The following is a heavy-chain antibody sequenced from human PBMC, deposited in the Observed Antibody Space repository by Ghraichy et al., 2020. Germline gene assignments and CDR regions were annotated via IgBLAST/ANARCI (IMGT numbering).Heavy chain of an antibody. Sequence: SETLSLTCAVSGGSFSSNSYSWNWIRQPPGKGLEWIGFIYHSGSTYYNPSLKSRLTISVERSKNQFSLKVTSVTAADTAVYYCARANNYGAFDIWGQGTMVTVSS. V-gene: IGHV4-30-2*01. D-gene: IGHD4-11*01. CDR3: ARANNYGAFDI. CDR1: GGSFSSNSYS. J-gene: IGHJ3*02. CDR2: IYHSGST.